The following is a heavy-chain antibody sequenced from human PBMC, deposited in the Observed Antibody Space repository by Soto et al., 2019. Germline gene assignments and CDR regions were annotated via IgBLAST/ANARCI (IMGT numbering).Heavy chain of an antibody. D-gene: IGHD2-15*01. CDR2: ISSGSSNI. J-gene: IGHJ4*02. Sequence: PGGSQRMCCADGECAYRSYNMNWIRQAPGKGLEWVASISSGSSNIYYADSVKGRFTISRDNAKNSLFLQMDSLRAEDSAVYYCASATVVAATFDFWGQGTQVTVSS. CDR3: ASATVVAATFDF. V-gene: IGHV3-21*01. CDR1: ECAYRSYN.